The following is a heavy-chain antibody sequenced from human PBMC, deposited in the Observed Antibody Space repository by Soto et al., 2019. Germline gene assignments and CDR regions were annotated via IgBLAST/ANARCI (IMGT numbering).Heavy chain of an antibody. CDR3: ARERRYMVRGVGWFDP. V-gene: IGHV3-7*01. CDR1: GFTFSRYW. J-gene: IGHJ5*02. CDR2: IKQDGSEK. D-gene: IGHD3-10*01. Sequence: GGSLRLSCAASGFTFSRYWMSWVRQAPGKGLEWVANIKQDGSEKYYVDSVKGRFNISRDNAQNSLDLQRNSLRAEDTAGYYCARERRYMVRGVGWFDPWGQGTLVTVSS.